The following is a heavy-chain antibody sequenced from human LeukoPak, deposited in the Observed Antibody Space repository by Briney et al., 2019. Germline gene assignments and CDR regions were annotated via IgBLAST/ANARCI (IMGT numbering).Heavy chain of an antibody. CDR2: ITRSGSTT. V-gene: IGHV3-11*01. Sequence: GGSLRLSCAASGFTFSDYYMTWIRQAPGKGLEWVSYITRSGSTTYYADSVKGRFTISRDNAKNSLFLQMNSLRAEDTAVYYCAKAMTIAVAGLFDYWGQGTLVTVSS. D-gene: IGHD6-19*01. CDR3: AKAMTIAVAGLFDY. J-gene: IGHJ4*02. CDR1: GFTFSDYY.